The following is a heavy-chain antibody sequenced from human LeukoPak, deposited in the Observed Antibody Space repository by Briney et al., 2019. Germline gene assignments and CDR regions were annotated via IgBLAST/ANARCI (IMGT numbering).Heavy chain of an antibody. CDR2: IYYSGST. V-gene: IGHV4-39*01. D-gene: IGHD3-22*01. Sequence: GSLRLSCAASGFTFSNYAMSWVRQAPGKGLEWIGSIYYSGSTYYNPSLKSRVTISVDTSKNQFSLKLSSVAAADTAVYYCASLTPSYYDSSGYYNQPFDYWGQGTLVTVSS. J-gene: IGHJ4*02. CDR1: GFTFSNYA. CDR3: ASLTPSYYDSSGYYNQPFDY.